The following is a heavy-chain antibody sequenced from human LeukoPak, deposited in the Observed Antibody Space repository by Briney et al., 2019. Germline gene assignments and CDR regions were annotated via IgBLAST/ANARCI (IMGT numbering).Heavy chain of an antibody. V-gene: IGHV1-8*01. J-gene: IGHJ4*02. D-gene: IGHD1-26*01. CDR2: MNPNTGDA. CDR3: TRGSLSGSSRDY. CDR1: GYTFTGYD. Sequence: GASVSVSCKPSGYTFTGYDINWVRQATGQGLEWMGWMNPNTGDAGYAQKFHGRVTMTMSRSIDTAYMELSGLRSEGTAVYYCTRGSLSGSSRDYWGQGTLLTVSS.